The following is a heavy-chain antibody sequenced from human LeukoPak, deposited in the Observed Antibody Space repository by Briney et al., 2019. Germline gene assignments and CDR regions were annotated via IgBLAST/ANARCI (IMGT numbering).Heavy chain of an antibody. D-gene: IGHD1-14*01. CDR2: INPNSGGR. Sequence: ASVKVSCKTSGYTFTAYYMHWVRQPPGQRLEWIGRINPNSGGRNYAQKFQGRVNMTRDPSISTAYMELSRLRSDDTAVYFCARDLSGISSATDAFDIWGQGTMVTVSS. CDR1: GYTFTAYY. CDR3: ARDLSGISSATDAFDI. J-gene: IGHJ3*02. V-gene: IGHV1-2*06.